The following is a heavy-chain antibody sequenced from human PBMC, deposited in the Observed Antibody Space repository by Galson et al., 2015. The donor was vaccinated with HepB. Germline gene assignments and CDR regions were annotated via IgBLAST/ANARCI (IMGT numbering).Heavy chain of an antibody. Sequence: QSGAEVKKPGESLKISCKGSGYSFTSYWIGWVRQMPGKGLEWMGIIYPGDSDTRYSPSFQGQVTISADKSISTAYLQWSSLKASDTAMYYCARHHKWLRPKDAFDIWGQGTMVTVSS. CDR1: GYSFTSYW. J-gene: IGHJ3*02. CDR2: IYPGDSDT. V-gene: IGHV5-51*01. D-gene: IGHD5-12*01. CDR3: ARHHKWLRPKDAFDI.